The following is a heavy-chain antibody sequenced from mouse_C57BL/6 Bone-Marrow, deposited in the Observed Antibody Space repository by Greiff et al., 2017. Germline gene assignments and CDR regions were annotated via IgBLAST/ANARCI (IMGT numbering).Heavy chain of an antibody. J-gene: IGHJ1*03. V-gene: IGHV1-81*01. Sequence: VQLQQSGAELARPGASVKLSCKASGYTFTSYGISWVKQRTGQGLEWIGEIYPRSGNTYYNEKFKGKATLTADKSSSTAYMELRSLTSEDSAVYFCARWPIYYYGSSYSCWYFDVWGTGTTVTVSS. D-gene: IGHD1-1*01. CDR1: GYTFTSYG. CDR3: ARWPIYYYGSSYSCWYFDV. CDR2: IYPRSGNT.